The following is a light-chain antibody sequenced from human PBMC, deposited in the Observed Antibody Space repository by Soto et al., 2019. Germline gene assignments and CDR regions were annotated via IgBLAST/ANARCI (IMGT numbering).Light chain of an antibody. Sequence: DLQMTKTPSTLSASVGDRVTITCRASQSIATYLTWYQQKPGKAPKLLIYDASSLKSGVPSRFSGSGSGTEFTLTISSLQPDDFATYYCQHYTSYPITFGLGTRLELK. CDR2: DAS. CDR3: QHYTSYPIT. J-gene: IGKJ5*01. V-gene: IGKV1-5*01. CDR1: QSIATY.